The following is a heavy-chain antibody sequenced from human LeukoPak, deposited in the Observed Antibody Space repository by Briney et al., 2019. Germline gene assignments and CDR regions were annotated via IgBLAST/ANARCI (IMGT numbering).Heavy chain of an antibody. V-gene: IGHV3-23*01. CDR2: ISGSGGST. D-gene: IGHD3-22*01. CDR3: AKGVTYYYDSSGYLEG. J-gene: IGHJ4*02. CDR1: GFTFSSYA. Sequence: PGGSLRLSCAASGFTFSSYAMSWVRQAPGKGLEWVSAISGSGGSTYYADSVKGRFAISRDNSKNTLYLQMNSLRAEDTAVYYCAKGVTYYYDSSGYLEGWGQGTLVTVSS.